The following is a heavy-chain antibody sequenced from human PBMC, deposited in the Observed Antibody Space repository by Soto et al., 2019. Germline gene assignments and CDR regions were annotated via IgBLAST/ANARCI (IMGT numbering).Heavy chain of an antibody. J-gene: IGHJ4*02. D-gene: IGHD6-13*01. CDR3: ARVSSSWYPAVFDY. Sequence: QVQLVESGGGVVQPGGSLRLSCAASGFTFSSYAMRWVRQAPGKGLEWVAVISYDGNNKYYADSVKGRFTISRDNSMNTLYLQMNSLRAEDTAVYYCARVSSSWYPAVFDYLGQGTLVTVSS. CDR2: ISYDGNNK. CDR1: GFTFSSYA. V-gene: IGHV3-30-3*01.